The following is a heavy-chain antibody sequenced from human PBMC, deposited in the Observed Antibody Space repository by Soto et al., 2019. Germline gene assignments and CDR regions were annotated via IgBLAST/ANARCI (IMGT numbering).Heavy chain of an antibody. CDR3: AISDTAMGSGPYGMDV. D-gene: IGHD5-18*01. J-gene: IGHJ6*02. Sequence: LGESLKISCKGSGYSFASYWIGWVRQMPGKGLEWMGIIYPGDSDTRYSPSFQGQVTISADKSISTAYLQWSSLKASDTAMYYCAISDTAMGSGPYGMDVWGQGTTVTVSS. CDR2: IYPGDSDT. V-gene: IGHV5-51*01. CDR1: GYSFASYW.